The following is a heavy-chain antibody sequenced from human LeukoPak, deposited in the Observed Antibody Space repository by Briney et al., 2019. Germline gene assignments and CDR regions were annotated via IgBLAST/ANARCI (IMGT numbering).Heavy chain of an antibody. CDR2: INPNSGGT. J-gene: IGHJ4*02. Sequence: GASVKVSCKASGYTFTGYYMHWVRQAPGQGLEWMGWINPNSGGTNYAQKFQGRVTMTRDTSISTAYMELSRLRSDDTAVYYCATLTALYSYGSPGPDYWGQGTLVTVSS. CDR3: ATLTALYSYGSPGPDY. D-gene: IGHD5-18*01. V-gene: IGHV1-2*02. CDR1: GYTFTGYY.